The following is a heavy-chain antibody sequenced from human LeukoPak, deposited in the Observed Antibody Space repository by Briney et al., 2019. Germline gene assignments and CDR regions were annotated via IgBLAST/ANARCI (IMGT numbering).Heavy chain of an antibody. Sequence: PGGSLRLSCAASGFTFSAYDIHWVRQAPGKGLEWVAGISSDGGSKYYADSVKGRFTISRDNSKNTLYLQMNSLRAEDTAVYYCARREQQLVRGYYYGMDVWGQGTTVTVSS. V-gene: IGHV3-30*03. CDR2: ISSDGGSK. CDR3: ARREQQLVRGYYYGMDV. D-gene: IGHD6-13*01. J-gene: IGHJ6*02. CDR1: GFTFSAYD.